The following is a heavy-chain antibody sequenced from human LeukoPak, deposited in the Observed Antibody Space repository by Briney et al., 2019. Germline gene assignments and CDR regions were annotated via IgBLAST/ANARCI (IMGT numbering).Heavy chain of an antibody. CDR1: GYTFTSYW. CDR3: ARGTDYYDSTGYPIDY. CDR2: IYPGDSDT. D-gene: IGHD3-22*01. V-gene: IGHV5-51*01. Sequence: GESLKISCKGSGYTFTSYWIGWVRQMPGKGLEWMGIIYPGDSDTRYSPSFQGQVTISADKSITTAYLQWSSLKASDTAMYYCARGTDYYDSTGYPIDYWGQGTPVTVSS. J-gene: IGHJ4*02.